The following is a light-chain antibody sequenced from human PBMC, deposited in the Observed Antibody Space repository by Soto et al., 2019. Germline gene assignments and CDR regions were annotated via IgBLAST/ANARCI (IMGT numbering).Light chain of an antibody. CDR3: SSYTSSSTLV. J-gene: IGLJ2*01. V-gene: IGLV2-14*01. Sequence: QSALTQPASVSGSPGQSITISCTGTSRDVGGYNFVSWYQQHPGKAPKVMIYEVSNRPSGVSDRFSASKSGNTASLTISGLQPEDEADYYCSSYTSSSTLVFGVGTQLTVL. CDR1: SRDVGGYNF. CDR2: EVS.